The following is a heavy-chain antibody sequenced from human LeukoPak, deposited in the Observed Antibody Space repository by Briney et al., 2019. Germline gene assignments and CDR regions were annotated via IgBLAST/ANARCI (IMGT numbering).Heavy chain of an antibody. J-gene: IGHJ4*01. CDR3: AKSFRVTYCTGGSCYSKPAPFDY. CDR1: GFTFSSYA. CDR2: ISGGDNST. Sequence: PGGSLRLSCAASGFTFSSYAVSWVRRAPGKGLEWVSSISGGDNSTYYADSVKGRFTISRDDSKNTLYLQMNSLRAGDTAVYYCAKSFRVTYCTGGSCYSKPAPFDYWGHGTLVTVSS. V-gene: IGHV3-23*01. D-gene: IGHD2-15*01.